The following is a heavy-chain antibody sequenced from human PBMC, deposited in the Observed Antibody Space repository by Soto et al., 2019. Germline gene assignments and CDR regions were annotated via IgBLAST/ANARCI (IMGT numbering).Heavy chain of an antibody. V-gene: IGHV3-23*01. CDR3: AKDRMGRSGRLAAAGAFDY. CDR1: GFTFSSYA. CDR2: ITGSGGST. Sequence: GSLRLSCESSGFTFSSYAMIWVLQAPVKGLEWVSSITGSGGSTYYADSVKGRFTISRDNSKNTLYLQMNSLRAEDTAVYYCAKDRMGRSGRLAAAGAFDYWGQGTLVTVSS. J-gene: IGHJ4*02. D-gene: IGHD6-13*01.